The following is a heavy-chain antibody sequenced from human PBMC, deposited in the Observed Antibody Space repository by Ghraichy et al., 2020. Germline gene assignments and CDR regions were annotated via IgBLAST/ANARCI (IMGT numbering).Heavy chain of an antibody. CDR1: GDSMNNYY. J-gene: IGHJ4*02. V-gene: IGHV4-59*01. Sequence: SENLSLTCTVSGDSMNNYYWSWIRQPPGKGLEWIALIHSSGSTHHNPSLKSRITISVDTSKNQFSLKLNPVIATDTAVYYCARSPYVLKYYFDYWGQGALVTVSS. D-gene: IGHD2-21*01. CDR3: ARSPYVLKYYFDY. CDR2: IHSSGST.